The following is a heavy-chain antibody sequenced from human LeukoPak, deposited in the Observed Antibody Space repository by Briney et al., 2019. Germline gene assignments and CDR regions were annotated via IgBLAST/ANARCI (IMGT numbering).Heavy chain of an antibody. V-gene: IGHV1-8*03. D-gene: IGHD3-3*01. CDR3: ARGGGYDFWSGYPFWWFDP. CDR2: MNPNSGNT. CDR1: GYTFTSYD. J-gene: IGHJ5*02. Sequence: ASVKVSCKASGYTFTSYDINWVRQATGQGLEWMGWMNPNSGNTGYAQKFQGRVTITRNTSISTAYMELSSLRSEDTAVYYCARGGGYDFWSGYPFWWFDPWGQGTLVTVSS.